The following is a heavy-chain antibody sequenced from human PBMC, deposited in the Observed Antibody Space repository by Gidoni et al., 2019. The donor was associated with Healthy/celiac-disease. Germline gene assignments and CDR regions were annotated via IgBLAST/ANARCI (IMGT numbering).Heavy chain of an antibody. CDR1: SGPISSGGYS. V-gene: IGHV4-30-2*01. J-gene: IGHJ4*02. Sequence: QLQLQESGSGLVKPSQTLSLTCAVSSGPISSGGYSWRWIRQPPGKGLEWIGYIYHSGSTYYHPSLKSRVTISVDRSKNQFSLKLSSVTAADTAVYYCARGVVGFGERYFDYWGQGTLVTVSS. CDR2: IYHSGST. CDR3: ARGVVGFGERYFDY. D-gene: IGHD3-10*01.